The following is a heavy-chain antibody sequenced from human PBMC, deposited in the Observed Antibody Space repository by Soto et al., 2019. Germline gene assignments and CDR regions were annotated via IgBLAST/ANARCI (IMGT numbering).Heavy chain of an antibody. V-gene: IGHV4-30-4*01. Sequence: SETLSLTCTVSGGSISSADYYWSWIRQPPGKGLEWIGYIYYSGSTYYNPSLKSRVTISVDTSRNQFSLKLSSVTAADTAVYYCARQRFPYGMDVWGQGTTVTVAS. CDR1: GGSISSADYY. CDR2: IYYSGST. J-gene: IGHJ6*02. CDR3: ARQRFPYGMDV. D-gene: IGHD3-3*01.